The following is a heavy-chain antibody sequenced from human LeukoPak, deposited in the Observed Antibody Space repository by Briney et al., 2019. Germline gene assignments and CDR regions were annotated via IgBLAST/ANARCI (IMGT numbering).Heavy chain of an antibody. Sequence: ASVKVSCKASGHTFTGYYMHWVRQAPGQGLEWMGWINPNSGGTNYAQKFQGRVTITADESTSTAYMELSSLRSEDTAVYYCARVLRYFDWSPFDYWGQGTLVTVSS. V-gene: IGHV1-2*02. CDR1: GHTFTGYY. CDR2: INPNSGGT. CDR3: ARVLRYFDWSPFDY. D-gene: IGHD3-9*01. J-gene: IGHJ4*02.